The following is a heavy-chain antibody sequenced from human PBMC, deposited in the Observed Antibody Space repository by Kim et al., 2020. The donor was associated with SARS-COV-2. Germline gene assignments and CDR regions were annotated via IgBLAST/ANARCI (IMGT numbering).Heavy chain of an antibody. V-gene: IGHV3-48*02. CDR1: GFTFSSYS. Sequence: GGSLRLSCAASGFTFSSYSMNWVRQAPGKGLEWVSYISSSSTTIYYADSVKGRFTISRDNAKNSLYLQMNSLRDEDTAVYYCARDLEVGSGWYQTDYWGQGTLVTVSS. CDR2: ISSSSTTI. J-gene: IGHJ4*02. D-gene: IGHD6-19*01. CDR3: ARDLEVGSGWYQTDY.